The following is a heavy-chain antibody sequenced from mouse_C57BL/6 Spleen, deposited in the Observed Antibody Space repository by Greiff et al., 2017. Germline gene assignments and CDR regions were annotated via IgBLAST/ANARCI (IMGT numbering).Heavy chain of an antibody. CDR2: FHPYNDDT. D-gene: IGHD2-1*01. CDR1: GYTFTTYP. J-gene: IGHJ4*01. CDR3: ARGNYGKRFYYAMDY. Sequence: VKLVESGAELVKPGASVKMSCKASGYTFTTYPIEWMKQNHGKSLEWIGNFHPYNDDTKYNEKFKGKATLTVEKSSSTVYLELSRLTSDDSAVYYCARGNYGKRFYYAMDYWGQGTSVTVSS. V-gene: IGHV1-47*01.